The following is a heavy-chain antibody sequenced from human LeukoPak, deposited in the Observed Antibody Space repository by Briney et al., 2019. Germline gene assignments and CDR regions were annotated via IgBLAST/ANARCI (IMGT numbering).Heavy chain of an antibody. CDR2: MSSSSSYI. J-gene: IGHJ4*02. Sequence: GGSLRLSCAASGFTFSSYSMNWVRQAPGKGLEWVSSMSSSSSYIYYADSVKGRFTISRDNAKNSLYLQMNSLRAEDTAVYYCASPLTTVTTRPFDYWGQGTLVTVSS. D-gene: IGHD4-11*01. CDR3: ASPLTTVTTRPFDY. V-gene: IGHV3-21*01. CDR1: GFTFSSYS.